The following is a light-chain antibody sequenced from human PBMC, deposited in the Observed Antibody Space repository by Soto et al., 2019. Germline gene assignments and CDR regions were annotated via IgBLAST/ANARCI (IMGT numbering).Light chain of an antibody. CDR1: QSVSSSY. Sequence: EIVLTQSPGTLSLSPGERATLSCRASQSVSSSYLAWYQQKPGQAPRLLIYGASSRATGIPDRFSGSGSGTDFTITISIREAKEFVVYYCEQYGSAPRTFGQWLKVEIK. CDR3: EQYGSAPRT. V-gene: IGKV3-20*01. CDR2: GAS. J-gene: IGKJ1*01.